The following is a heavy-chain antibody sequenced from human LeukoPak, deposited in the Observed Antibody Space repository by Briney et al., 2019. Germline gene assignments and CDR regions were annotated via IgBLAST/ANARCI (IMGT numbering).Heavy chain of an antibody. J-gene: IGHJ4*02. CDR1: GYTFTSYA. Sequence: SVKVSCKASGYTFTSYAISWVRQAPGQGLEWMGRIIPIFGTANYAQKFQGRVTITTDESTSTAYMELSSLRSEDTAVYYCAGLEYYYGSGGFDYWGQGTLVTVSS. D-gene: IGHD3-10*01. V-gene: IGHV1-69*05. CDR3: AGLEYYYGSGGFDY. CDR2: IIPIFGTA.